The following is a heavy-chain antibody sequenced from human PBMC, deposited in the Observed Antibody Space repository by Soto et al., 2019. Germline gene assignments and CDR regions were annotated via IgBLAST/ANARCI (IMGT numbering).Heavy chain of an antibody. CDR1: GFTFSSYA. J-gene: IGHJ6*02. CDR3: VKDGATAYYGMDV. D-gene: IGHD1-26*01. V-gene: IGHV3-23*01. CDR2: ISGTGSST. Sequence: GGSLRLSCAASGFTFSSYAMRWVRQAPGKGLEWVSSISGTGSSTYYADSVKGRFTISRDNSKNTLFLQMNSLRGEDTAVYYCVKDGATAYYGMDVWGQGTTVTVSS.